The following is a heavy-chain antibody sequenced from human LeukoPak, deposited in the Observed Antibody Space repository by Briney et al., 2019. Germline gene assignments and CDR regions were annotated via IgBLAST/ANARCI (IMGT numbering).Heavy chain of an antibody. D-gene: IGHD3-22*01. V-gene: IGHV4-59*01. CDR2: IYYSGST. CDR1: DGSLSSYY. Sequence: SETLSLTCTVSDGSLSSYYWNWIRQPPGKGLEWIGHIYYSGSTHYNPSLQSRVSISIDTSKNQFSLKLRSVTAVDTAVYYCARWGHFDTSGYFVVDYWGQGTLVTVSS. CDR3: ARWGHFDTSGYFVVDY. J-gene: IGHJ4*02.